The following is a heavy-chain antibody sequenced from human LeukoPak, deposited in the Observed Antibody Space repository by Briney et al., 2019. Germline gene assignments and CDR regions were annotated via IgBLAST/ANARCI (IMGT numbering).Heavy chain of an antibody. Sequence: PGGSLRLSCAASGFTFSDYYMSWIRQAPGKGLEWVSYISSSGSTIYYADSVKGRFTISRDNSKNTLYLQMNSLRAEDTAVYYCAKSPTLWFGEPVDYWGQGTLVTVSS. V-gene: IGHV3-11*04. J-gene: IGHJ4*02. D-gene: IGHD3-10*01. CDR2: ISSSGSTI. CDR3: AKSPTLWFGEPVDY. CDR1: GFTFSDYY.